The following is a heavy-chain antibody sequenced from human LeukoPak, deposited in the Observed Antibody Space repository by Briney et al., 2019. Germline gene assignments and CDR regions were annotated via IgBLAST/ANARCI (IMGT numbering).Heavy chain of an antibody. J-gene: IGHJ4*02. CDR2: IRSKASSYAT. D-gene: IGHD2-15*01. Sequence: GGSLRLSCAASGFTFSSSAMHSVRQASGKGLEWVGRIRSKASSYATAYAASVKGRFIISRDDSKNTSYLQMNSLKTEDTAVYYWTRHNGDYCSGGSCYWNGVDYWGQGTLVTVSS. CDR3: TRHNGDYCSGGSCYWNGVDY. CDR1: GFTFSSSA. V-gene: IGHV3-73*01.